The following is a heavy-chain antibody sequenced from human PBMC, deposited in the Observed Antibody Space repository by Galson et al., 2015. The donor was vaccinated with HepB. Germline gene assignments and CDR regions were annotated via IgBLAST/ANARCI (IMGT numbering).Heavy chain of an antibody. J-gene: IGHJ4*02. CDR1: GFTFSSYA. Sequence: SLRLSCAASGFTFSSYAMHWVRQAPGKGLEYVSAISSNGGSTYYADSVKGRFTISRDNSKNTLYLQMSSLRAEDTAVYYCVKEGKLSPSFDYWGQGTLVTVSS. V-gene: IGHV3-64D*06. CDR3: VKEGKLSPSFDY. CDR2: ISSNGGST. D-gene: IGHD2-8*01.